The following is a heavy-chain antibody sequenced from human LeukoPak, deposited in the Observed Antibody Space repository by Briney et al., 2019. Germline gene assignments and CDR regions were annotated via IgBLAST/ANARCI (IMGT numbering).Heavy chain of an antibody. CDR3: AREGGVVVAGTFDY. Sequence: AGVSLRLSCAVSGISFRRSGMHWVRQAPGKGLEWVAFIQNDGSDKKYADSVKGRFTVSRDNSKNTVYLQMNTLRSEDTAVYYCAREGGVVVAGTFDYWGQGTLVTVSS. J-gene: IGHJ4*02. CDR2: IQNDGSDK. D-gene: IGHD6-19*01. CDR1: GISFRRSG. V-gene: IGHV3-30*02.